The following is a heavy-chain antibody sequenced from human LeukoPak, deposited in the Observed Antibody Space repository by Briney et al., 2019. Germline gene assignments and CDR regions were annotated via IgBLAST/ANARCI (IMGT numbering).Heavy chain of an antibody. Sequence: PSETLSLTCTVSGGSISSYYWSWIRQPPGKGLEWIGYIYYSGSTNYNPSLKSRVTISVDTSKNQFSLKLSSVTAADTAVYYCARYHSGSYYVVDAFDIWGQGTMVTVSS. CDR2: IYYSGST. D-gene: IGHD1-26*01. CDR3: ARYHSGSYYVVDAFDI. J-gene: IGHJ3*02. V-gene: IGHV4-59*01. CDR1: GGSISSYY.